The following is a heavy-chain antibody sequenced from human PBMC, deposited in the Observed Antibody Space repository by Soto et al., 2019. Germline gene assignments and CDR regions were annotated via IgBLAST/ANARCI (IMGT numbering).Heavy chain of an antibody. CDR3: ASRYSSASGCDY. CDR2: IYHSGST. J-gene: IGHJ4*02. Sequence: ETLSLTCAVSGYSISSGYYWGWIRQPPGKGLEWIGSIYHSGSTYYNPSLKSRVTISVDTSKNQFSLKLTSVTAADTAVYYCASRYSSASGCDYRGQGTLVTVSS. V-gene: IGHV4-38-2*01. D-gene: IGHD6-6*01. CDR1: GYSISSGYY.